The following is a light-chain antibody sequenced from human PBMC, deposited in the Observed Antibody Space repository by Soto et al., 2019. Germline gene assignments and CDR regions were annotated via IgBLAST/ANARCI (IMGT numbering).Light chain of an antibody. CDR3: LQDYNHPYT. CDR1: QGITSD. CDR2: AAS. J-gene: IGKJ2*01. Sequence: ALQMTQSPSSLSASVGDRVTITCRASQGITSDLGWFQQKPGKAPKLLIYAASSLQSGVPSRFSGSGSGTDFTLTISSLQPEDFATYYCLQDYNHPYTFGQGTKLEIK. V-gene: IGKV1-6*01.